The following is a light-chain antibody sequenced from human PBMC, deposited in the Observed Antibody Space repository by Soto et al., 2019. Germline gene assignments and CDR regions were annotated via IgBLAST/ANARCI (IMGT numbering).Light chain of an antibody. J-gene: IGLJ3*02. V-gene: IGLV2-14*03. CDR3: TSYTTYRPHLV. CDR2: DVT. CDR1: SSDVGGYNY. Sequence: QSALTQPASVSGSPGQSITISCTGTSSDVGGYNYVSWYQHHPGKAPKLMIYDVTNRPSGVSNRFSGSKSGNTASLTISGLQAEEEADYYCTSYTTYRPHLVFGGGTKLTVL.